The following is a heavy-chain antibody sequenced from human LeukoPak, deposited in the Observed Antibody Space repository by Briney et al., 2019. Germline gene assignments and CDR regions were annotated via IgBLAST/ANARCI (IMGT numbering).Heavy chain of an antibody. J-gene: IGHJ4*02. V-gene: IGHV3-48*04. CDR1: GFTVSSNY. CDR3: ARFGPFSGYGYFDY. Sequence: PGGSLRLSCAASGFTVSSNYMSWVRQAPGKGLEWVSYISSSSSTIYYADSVKGRFTISRDNAKNSLYPQMNSLRAEDTAVYYCARFGPFSGYGYFDYWGQGTLVTVSS. D-gene: IGHD3-22*01. CDR2: ISSSSSTI.